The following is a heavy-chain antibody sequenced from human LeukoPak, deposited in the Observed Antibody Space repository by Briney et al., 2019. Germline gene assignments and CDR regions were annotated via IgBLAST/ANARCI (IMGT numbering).Heavy chain of an antibody. CDR2: MNPNSGNT. J-gene: IGHJ6*02. V-gene: IGHV1-8*01. Sequence: GASVKVSCKASGYTFTSYDINWVRQATGQGLEWMGWMNPNSGNTGYAQKFQGRVTMTRNTSISTAYMELSSLRSEDTAVYCCARGNRPRGLGYYYGMDVWGQGTTVTVSS. D-gene: IGHD1-14*01. CDR1: GYTFTSYD. CDR3: ARGNRPRGLGYYYGMDV.